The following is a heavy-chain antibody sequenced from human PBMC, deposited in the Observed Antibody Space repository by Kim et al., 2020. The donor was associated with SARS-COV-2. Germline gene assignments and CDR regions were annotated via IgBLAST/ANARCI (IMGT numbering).Heavy chain of an antibody. V-gene: IGHV3-64D*09. CDR1: GFTFSSYA. Sequence: GGSLRLSCSASGFTFSSYAMHWVRQAPGKGLEYVSAISSNGGSTYYADSVKGRFTISRDNSKNTLYLQMSSLRAEDTAVYYCVKALAGSMVRGVHTYGMDVWGQGTTVTVSS. D-gene: IGHD3-10*01. J-gene: IGHJ6*02. CDR3: VKALAGSMVRGVHTYGMDV. CDR2: ISSNGGST.